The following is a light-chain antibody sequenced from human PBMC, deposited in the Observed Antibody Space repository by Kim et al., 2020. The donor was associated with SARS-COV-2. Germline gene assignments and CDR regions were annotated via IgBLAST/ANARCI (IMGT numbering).Light chain of an antibody. CDR2: AAS. CDR1: QGISNY. J-gene: IGKJ1*01. CDR3: QKYNSAPRT. Sequence: DIQMTQSPSSLSASVGDRVTITCRASQGISNYLAWYQQKPGKVPKLLIYAASTLQSGVPSRFSGSGFGTDFTLTISSLQPDDVATYYCQKYNSAPRTFGQRTKVDIK. V-gene: IGKV1-27*01.